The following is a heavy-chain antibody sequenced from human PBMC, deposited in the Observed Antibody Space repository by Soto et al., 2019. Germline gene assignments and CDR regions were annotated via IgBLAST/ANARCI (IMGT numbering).Heavy chain of an antibody. CDR2: IYQSGVT. CDR3: AGMPYTSGLRFDS. Sequence: KPSETLSITCTVSGGSISSYSWSWLRQPPGKALQWIGFIYQSGVTPYNPSLASRVSISLDRSNNQCSLKLKSVTAADKAVYFCAGMPYTSGLRFDSWGPGTLFTFTS. J-gene: IGHJ5*01. D-gene: IGHD1-1*01. CDR1: GGSISSYS. V-gene: IGHV4-59*12.